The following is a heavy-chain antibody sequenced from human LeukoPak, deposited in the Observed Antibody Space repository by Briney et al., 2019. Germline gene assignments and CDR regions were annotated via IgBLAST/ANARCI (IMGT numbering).Heavy chain of an antibody. Sequence: GGSLRLSCAASGFTFSSYAMSWVRQAPGKGLEWVSAISGSGGSTYYADSVKGRFTISRDNSKNTLYLQMNSLRAEDTAVYYCAKVECSSTSCYKDYWGQGTLVTVSS. CDR1: GFTFSSYA. CDR2: ISGSGGST. V-gene: IGHV3-23*01. J-gene: IGHJ4*02. D-gene: IGHD2-2*02. CDR3: AKVECSSTSCYKDY.